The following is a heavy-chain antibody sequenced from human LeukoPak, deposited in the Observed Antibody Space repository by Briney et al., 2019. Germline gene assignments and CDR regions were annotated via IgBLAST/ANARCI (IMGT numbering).Heavy chain of an antibody. V-gene: IGHV4-59*12. CDR3: ARDRYYYDSSGYYSAFDT. J-gene: IGHJ3*02. CDR2: IYYSGST. D-gene: IGHD3-22*01. Sequence: SETLSLTCTVSGGSISSYYRSWIRQPPGKGLEWIGYIYYSGSTNYNPSLKSRVTISVDTSKNQVSLRLRSVTAADTAVYYCARDRYYYDSSGYYSAFDTWGQGTMVTVSS. CDR1: GGSISSYY.